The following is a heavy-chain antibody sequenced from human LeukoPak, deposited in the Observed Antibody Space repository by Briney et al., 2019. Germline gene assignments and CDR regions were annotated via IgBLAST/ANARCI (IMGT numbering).Heavy chain of an antibody. D-gene: IGHD2-2*01. J-gene: IGHJ4*02. CDR3: ARGVKDNVVVPAIDY. V-gene: IGHV1-2*02. Sequence: GASVKVSCKASGYTFTGYYMHWVRQAPGQGLEWMGWINPNSGGTNYAQKFQGRVTMTRDTSISTAYMELSRLRSDDTAVYYCARGVKDNVVVPAIDYWGQGTLVTVSS. CDR1: GYTFTGYY. CDR2: INPNSGGT.